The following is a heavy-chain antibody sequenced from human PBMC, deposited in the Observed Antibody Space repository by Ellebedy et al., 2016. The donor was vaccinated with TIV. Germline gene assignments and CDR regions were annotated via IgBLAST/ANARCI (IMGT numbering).Heavy chain of an antibody. D-gene: IGHD3-10*01. J-gene: IGHJ4*02. V-gene: IGHV5-51*01. CDR1: GYSFTNYW. CDR3: ARRGPGAGDY. CDR2: IYPGDYDT. Sequence: KVSCKTSGYSFTNYWIGWARQMPGKGLEWVGIIYPGDYDTRYRPSFRGQVIISVDRSITTAYLPWSTLRTSNTAMYYCARRGPGAGDYWGQGTLVTVSS.